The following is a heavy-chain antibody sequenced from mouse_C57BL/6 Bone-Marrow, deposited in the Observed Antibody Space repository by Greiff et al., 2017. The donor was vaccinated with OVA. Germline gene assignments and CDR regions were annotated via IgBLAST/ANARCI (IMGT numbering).Heavy chain of an antibody. CDR2: ISSGSSTI. Sequence: VQLKESGGGLVKPGGSLKLSCAASGFTFSDYGMHWVRQAPEKGLEWVAYISSGSSTIYYADTVKGRFTISRANAKNTLFLQMTSLRSEDTAMYYCARPPWFAYWGQGTLVTVSA. CDR3: ARPPWFAY. J-gene: IGHJ3*01. CDR1: GFTFSDYG. V-gene: IGHV5-17*01.